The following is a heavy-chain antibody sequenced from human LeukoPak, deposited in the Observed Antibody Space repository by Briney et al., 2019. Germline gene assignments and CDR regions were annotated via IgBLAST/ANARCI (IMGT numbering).Heavy chain of an antibody. V-gene: IGHV4-59*08. CDR3: ARATYYYDSSGYLHYFDY. Sequence: SETLSLTCTVSGGSISTYYWSWIRQPPGKGLEWIGYIYYSGNINYNPSLESRVTISVDTSTNHFSLKLTSVTAADTAVYYCARATYYYDSSGYLHYFDYWGQGTLVTVSS. CDR2: IYYSGNI. D-gene: IGHD3-22*01. CDR1: GGSISTYY. J-gene: IGHJ4*02.